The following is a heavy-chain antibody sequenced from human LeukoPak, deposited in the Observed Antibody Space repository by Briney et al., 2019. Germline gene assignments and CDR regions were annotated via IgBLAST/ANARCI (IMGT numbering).Heavy chain of an antibody. D-gene: IGHD3-10*01. V-gene: IGHV5-51*01. CDR1: GYSFTTYW. Sequence: GESLKISCKGSGYSFTTYWIGWVRQMPGKGLEWMAIIYPGDSDTRYSPSFQGQVTISADKSISTAYLQWSSLKASDTAMYYCARRLLWFGELFHDAFDIWGQGTMVTVSS. J-gene: IGHJ3*02. CDR3: ARRLLWFGELFHDAFDI. CDR2: IYPGDSDT.